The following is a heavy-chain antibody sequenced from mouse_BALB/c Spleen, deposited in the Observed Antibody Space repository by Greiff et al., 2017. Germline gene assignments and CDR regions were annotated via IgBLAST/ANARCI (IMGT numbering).Heavy chain of an antibody. J-gene: IGHJ3*01. Sequence: EVNLVESGGGLVKPGGSLKLSCAASGFTFSSYAMSWVRQTPEKRLEWVATISSGGSYTYYPDSVKGRFTISRDNAKNTLYLQMSSLRSEDTAMYYCARPVFAYWGQGTLVTVSA. CDR2: ISSGGSYT. CDR1: GFTFSSYA. V-gene: IGHV5-9-3*01. CDR3: ARPVFAY.